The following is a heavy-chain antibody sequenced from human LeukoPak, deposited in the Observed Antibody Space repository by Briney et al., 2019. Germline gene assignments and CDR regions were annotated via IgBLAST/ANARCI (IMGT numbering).Heavy chain of an antibody. Sequence: ASVKVSCKASGYPFTTYCLSWVRQAPGQGLEWMGQISGNDGDTTYAQKFQGRVTMTTDTGTTTAYMELTSLTSDDTAVYYCARDVPDFWSGFDHWGQGTLVTVSP. D-gene: IGHD3-3*01. CDR2: ISGNDGDT. CDR3: ARDVPDFWSGFDH. J-gene: IGHJ4*02. CDR1: GYPFTTYC. V-gene: IGHV1-18*01.